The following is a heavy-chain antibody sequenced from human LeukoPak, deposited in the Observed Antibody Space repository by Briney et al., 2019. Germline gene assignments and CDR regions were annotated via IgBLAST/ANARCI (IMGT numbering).Heavy chain of an antibody. D-gene: IGHD6-13*01. CDR3: AKDKSSWSRVGYYYGLDV. Sequence: PGGSLRLSCAASGFTFSSYGMHWVRQAPGKGLEWVAFIRHDGSNKYYADSVKGRFTISRDNSKNTLYLQMNSLRAEDTAVYYGAKDKSSWSRVGYYYGLDVWGQGTTVTVSS. CDR1: GFTFSSYG. V-gene: IGHV3-30*02. CDR2: IRHDGSNK. J-gene: IGHJ6*02.